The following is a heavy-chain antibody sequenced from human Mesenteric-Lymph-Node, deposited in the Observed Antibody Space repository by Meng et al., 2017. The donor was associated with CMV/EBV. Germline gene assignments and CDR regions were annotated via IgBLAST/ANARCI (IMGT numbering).Heavy chain of an antibody. V-gene: IGHV1-69*05. CDR2: IIPFLGTA. CDR3: ARDKAVLEVPEDIVVVFYAMDV. CDR1: GYTFTSYG. J-gene: IGHJ6*02. D-gene: IGHD2-2*01. Sequence: SVKVSCKASGYTFTSYGISWVRQAPGQGLEWMGAIIPFLGTANYAQKFQGRLSITTDDSTTTAYMELSSLRSEDTAMYYCARDKAVLEVPEDIVVVFYAMDVWGQGTTVTVSS.